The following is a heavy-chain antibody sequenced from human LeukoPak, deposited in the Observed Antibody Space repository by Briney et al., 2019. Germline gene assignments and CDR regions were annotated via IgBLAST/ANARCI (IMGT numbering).Heavy chain of an antibody. J-gene: IGHJ6*03. V-gene: IGHV4-38-2*02. CDR2: IYHSGST. CDR1: GYSISSGYY. Sequence: SETLSLTCTVSGYSISSGYYWGWIRQPPGKGLEWIGSIYHSGSTYYNPSLKSRVTISVDTSKNQFSLKLGSVTAADTAVYYCAREVATPSPTYYYYYYMDVWGKGTTVTVSS. D-gene: IGHD5-12*01. CDR3: AREVATPSPTYYYYYYMDV.